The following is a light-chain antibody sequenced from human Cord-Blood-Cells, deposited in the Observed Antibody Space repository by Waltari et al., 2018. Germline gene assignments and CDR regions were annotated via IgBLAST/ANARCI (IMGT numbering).Light chain of an antibody. Sequence: QSALTQPASESGSPGRSITIPCTGPSSHVGSYNLVSCYQQHPGKPPKPMIYEFSKRPSGVSTGLSGYKSGNTADLTSSGLQAEDEADYYCCSYAGSSTLVFGGGTKLTVL. CDR1: SSHVGSYNL. J-gene: IGLJ2*01. V-gene: IGLV2-23*02. CDR2: EFS. CDR3: CSYAGSSTLV.